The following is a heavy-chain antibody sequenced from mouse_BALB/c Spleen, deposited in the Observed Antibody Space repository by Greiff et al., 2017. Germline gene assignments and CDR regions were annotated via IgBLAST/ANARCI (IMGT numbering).Heavy chain of an antibody. V-gene: IGHV1S81*02. CDR1: GYTFTSYW. Sequence: QVQLQQPGAELVKPGASVKLSCKASGYTFTSYWMHWVKQRPGQGLEWIGEINPSNGRTNYNEKFKSKATLTVDKSSSTAHMQLSSLTSEDSAVYYCARAYGKDYYAMDYWGQGTSVTVSS. J-gene: IGHJ4*01. CDR3: ARAYGKDYYAMDY. CDR2: INPSNGRT. D-gene: IGHD2-10*02.